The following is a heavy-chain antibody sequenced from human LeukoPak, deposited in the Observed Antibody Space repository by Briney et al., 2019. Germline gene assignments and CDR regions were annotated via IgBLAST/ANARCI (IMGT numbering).Heavy chain of an antibody. Sequence: PGGSLRLSCAASGFTFSNAWMNWVRQAPGKGLEWVSAISGSGGSRYSADSVKGRFTISRDNSKNTLYLQMNSLRAEDTAIYYCAKDLYYYGSGNYIDYWGQGTLVTVSS. D-gene: IGHD3-10*01. CDR3: AKDLYYYGSGNYIDY. V-gene: IGHV3-23*01. CDR1: GFTFSNAW. J-gene: IGHJ4*02. CDR2: ISGSGGSR.